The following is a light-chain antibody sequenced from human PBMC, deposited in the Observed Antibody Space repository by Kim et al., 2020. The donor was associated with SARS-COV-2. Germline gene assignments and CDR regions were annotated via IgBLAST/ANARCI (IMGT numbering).Light chain of an antibody. CDR2: DVS. V-gene: IGLV2-14*03. CDR3: SSYTTSDTVV. Sequence: LSQPASVSGSPGQSIAISCTGTSSDIGNYNYVSWYQQHPGKAPKVMIYDVSDRPSGISNRFSGSKSGNTASLTISGLQPEDEADYYCSSYTTSDTVVFGGGTQLTVL. CDR1: SSDIGNYNY. J-gene: IGLJ3*02.